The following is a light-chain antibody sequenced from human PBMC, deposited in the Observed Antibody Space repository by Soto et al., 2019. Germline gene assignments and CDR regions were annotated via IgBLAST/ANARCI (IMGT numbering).Light chain of an antibody. CDR3: QSADISGPYV. Sequence: SYELTQPPSVSVSPGQTARIPCSGDALAKQYAYWYQQKPGHAPVLVIYKDSERPSGIPERFSGSSSGTTVTLTISGVQAEDEADYYCQSADISGPYVFGIGTKVTGL. V-gene: IGLV3-25*03. CDR1: ALAKQY. J-gene: IGLJ1*01. CDR2: KDS.